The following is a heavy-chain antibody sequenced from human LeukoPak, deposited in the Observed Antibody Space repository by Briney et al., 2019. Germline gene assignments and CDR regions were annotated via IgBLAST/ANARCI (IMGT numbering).Heavy chain of an antibody. J-gene: IGHJ4*02. CDR3: ARATHSSWYYFDY. CDR2: INHSGST. Sequence: SETLSLTCAVFGGSFSGYYWIWIRQPPGKGLEWIGEINHSGSTNYNPSLKSRVTISVDTSKNQFSLKLSSVTAADTAVYYCARATHSSWYYFDYWGRGTLVTVSS. D-gene: IGHD6-13*01. CDR1: GGSFSGYY. V-gene: IGHV4-34*01.